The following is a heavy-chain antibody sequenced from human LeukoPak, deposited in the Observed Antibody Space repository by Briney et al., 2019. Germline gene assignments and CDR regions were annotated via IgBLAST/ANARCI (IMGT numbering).Heavy chain of an antibody. D-gene: IGHD3-16*01. Sequence: GGSLRLSCAASGFTFSSYWMSWVRQAPGKGLEWVANIKLDGSEKNYVDSVKDRFTISRDNAKNSVYLQMNSLRAEDTAVYYCARGGTATYYFDYWGQGTLVTVSS. V-gene: IGHV3-7*01. J-gene: IGHJ4*02. CDR1: GFTFSSYW. CDR3: ARGGTATYYFDY. CDR2: IKLDGSEK.